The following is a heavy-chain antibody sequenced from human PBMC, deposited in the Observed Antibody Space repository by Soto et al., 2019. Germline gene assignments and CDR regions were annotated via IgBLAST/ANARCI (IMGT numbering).Heavy chain of an antibody. CDR3: ANGADYYDSSGYYPPDY. J-gene: IGHJ4*02. CDR1: GFTFSSYA. CDR2: ISGSGGST. Sequence: HPVGSLRLSCAASGFTFSSYAMSWVRQAPGKGLEWVSAISGSGGSTYYADSVKGRFTISRDNSKNTLYLQMNSLRAEDTAVYYCANGADYYDSSGYYPPDYWGQGTLVTVSS. V-gene: IGHV3-23*01. D-gene: IGHD3-22*01.